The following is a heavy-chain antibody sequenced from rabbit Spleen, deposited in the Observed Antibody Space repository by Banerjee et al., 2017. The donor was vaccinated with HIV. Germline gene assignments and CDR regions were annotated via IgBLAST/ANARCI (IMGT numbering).Heavy chain of an antibody. CDR1: GVSFSFNSY. CDR2: IDAGSSGFT. J-gene: IGHJ6*01. D-gene: IGHD8-1*01. Sequence: QSLEESGGDLVKPGASLTLTCTASGVSFSFNSYMCWVRQAPGKGLEWIACIDAGSSGFTYFASWAKGRFTLSKTSSTTVTLQMTSLTAADTATYFSARDSGSSFSSYGMDLWGPGTLVTVS. V-gene: IGHV1S40*01. CDR3: ARDSGSSFSSYGMDL.